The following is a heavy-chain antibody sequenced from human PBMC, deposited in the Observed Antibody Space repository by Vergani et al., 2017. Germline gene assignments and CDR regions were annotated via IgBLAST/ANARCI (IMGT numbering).Heavy chain of an antibody. CDR3: ARGRMRWASDY. CDR2: IYYSGST. D-gene: IGHD4-23*01. J-gene: IGHJ4*02. Sequence: QLQLQESGPGLVKPSETLSLTCTVSGGSISSSSYYWGWIRQPPGKGLEWIGSIYYSGSTYYNPSLKSRVTISVDTSKNQFSLKLSSVTAADTAVYYCARGRMRWASDYWGQGTLVTVSS. CDR1: GGSISSSSYY. V-gene: IGHV4-39*01.